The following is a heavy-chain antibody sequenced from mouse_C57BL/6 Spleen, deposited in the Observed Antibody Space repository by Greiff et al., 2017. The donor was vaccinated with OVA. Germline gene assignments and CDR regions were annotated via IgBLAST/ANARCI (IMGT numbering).Heavy chain of an antibody. D-gene: IGHD2-5*01. J-gene: IGHJ4*01. CDR2: ISSGSSTI. CDR3: AKHSNYFYAMDY. V-gene: IGHV5-17*01. CDR1: GFTFSDYG. Sequence: EVKLVESGGGLVKPGGSLKLSCAASGFTFSDYGMHWVRQAPEKGLEWVAYISSGSSTIYYADTVKGRFTISRDNAKNTLFLQMTSLRSEDTAMYYCAKHSNYFYAMDYWGQGTSVTVSS.